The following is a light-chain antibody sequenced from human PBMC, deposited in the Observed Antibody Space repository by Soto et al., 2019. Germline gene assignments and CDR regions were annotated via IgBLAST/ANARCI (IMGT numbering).Light chain of an antibody. Sequence: DIQMTQSPSTLYASVGDRVTITCRASQSISSWLAWYQQKPGKAPKLLIYDASSLESGDPSRFSGSGSGTEFTLTICSLQPDDFATYYCQQYNSYLWTFGQGTKVVIK. CDR2: DAS. V-gene: IGKV1-5*01. CDR1: QSISSW. CDR3: QQYNSYLWT. J-gene: IGKJ1*01.